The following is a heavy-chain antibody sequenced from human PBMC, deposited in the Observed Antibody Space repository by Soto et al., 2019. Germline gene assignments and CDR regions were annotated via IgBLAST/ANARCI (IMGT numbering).Heavy chain of an antibody. CDR3: ARGPLAYCGGDCYPGFDY. Sequence: SETLSLTCTVAGGSISSYYWSWIRQPPGKGLEWIGYIYYSGSTNYNPSLKSRVTISVDTSTNQFSLKLSSVTAADTAVYYCARGPLAYCGGDCYPGFDYWGQGTLVTVSS. CDR2: IYYSGST. CDR1: GGSISSYY. J-gene: IGHJ4*02. D-gene: IGHD2-21*02. V-gene: IGHV4-59*01.